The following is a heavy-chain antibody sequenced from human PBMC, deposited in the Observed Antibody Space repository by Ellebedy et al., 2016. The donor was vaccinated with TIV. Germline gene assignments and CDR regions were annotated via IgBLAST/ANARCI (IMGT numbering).Heavy chain of an antibody. Sequence: GESLKISCAVSGFSFGDYAMSWVRQAPGKGLEWVSGISGNSDATFYADSVKGPFTISRDNSKNTLSLQMNSLRAEDTALYYCAKDVDRASKEYWGQGTLVTVSS. CDR1: GFSFGDYA. J-gene: IGHJ4*02. D-gene: IGHD3-22*01. CDR2: ISGNSDAT. V-gene: IGHV3-23*01. CDR3: AKDVDRASKEY.